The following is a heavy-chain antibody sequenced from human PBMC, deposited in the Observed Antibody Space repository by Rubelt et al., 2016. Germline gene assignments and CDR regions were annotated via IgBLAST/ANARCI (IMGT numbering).Heavy chain of an antibody. CDR1: GYTFTSYY. D-gene: IGHD4-17*01. CDR3: ARAASTVTTLLDLGY. CDR2: IHPSGGST. Sequence: QVQLVQSGAEVKKPGASVKVSCKASGYTFTSYYMHWVRQAPGQGLEWMGIIHPSGGSTSYAQKFQGRVTRTRDTSTSTVYMELSSLRSEDTAVYCCARAASTVTTLLDLGYWGQGTLVTVSS. J-gene: IGHJ4*02. V-gene: IGHV1-46*01.